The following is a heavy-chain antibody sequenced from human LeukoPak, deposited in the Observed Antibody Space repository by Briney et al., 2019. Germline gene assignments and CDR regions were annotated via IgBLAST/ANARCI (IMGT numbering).Heavy chain of an antibody. D-gene: IGHD3-16*01. CDR2: IKTDGSQI. V-gene: IGHV3-7*01. CDR1: GFTFSSYW. J-gene: IGHJ4*02. Sequence: GGSLRLSCVASGFTFSSYWMTWVRQAPGKGLEWVANIKTDGSQIYYVDSAKGRFTISRDNAKNSLYLQMNSLRAEDTAVYYCARAAENYGGRFDSWGQGTLVTVSS. CDR3: ARAAENYGGRFDS.